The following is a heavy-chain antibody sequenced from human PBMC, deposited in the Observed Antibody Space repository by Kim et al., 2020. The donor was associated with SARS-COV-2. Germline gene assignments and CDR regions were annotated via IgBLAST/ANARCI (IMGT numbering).Heavy chain of an antibody. CDR1: GGSIHTTSYY. CDR3: VRRKGNGDQLDY. V-gene: IGHV4-39*01. D-gene: IGHD4-17*01. J-gene: IGHJ4*02. CDR2: IYYSGNT. Sequence: SETLSLTCTVSGGSIHTTSYYWGWIRQPPGKGLEWLGNIYYSGNTYYNPSLKSRVTISIDTSKNQFSLNLSSVTAADTAVYYCVRRKGNGDQLDYWGQGILVTVSS.